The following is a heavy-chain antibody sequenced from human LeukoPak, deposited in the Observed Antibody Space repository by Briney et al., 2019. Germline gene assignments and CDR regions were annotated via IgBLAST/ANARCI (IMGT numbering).Heavy chain of an antibody. CDR2: INPNSGDT. V-gene: IGHV1-2*02. D-gene: IGHD6-13*01. Sequence: ASVTVSCKASGYTFIGYYMHWVRQAPGQGLEWLGCINPNSGDTKYAQKFQDRVTMTRDTSISTAHLTMRSLTSDDTAVYYCAAGGHSWLNGMDVWGQGATVIVSS. J-gene: IGHJ6*02. CDR1: GYTFIGYY. CDR3: AAGGHSWLNGMDV.